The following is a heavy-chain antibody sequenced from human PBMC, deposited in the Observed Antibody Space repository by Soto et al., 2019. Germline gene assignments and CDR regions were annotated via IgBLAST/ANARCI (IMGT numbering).Heavy chain of an antibody. V-gene: IGHV1-69*06. CDR3: ARGSGAAAFDI. J-gene: IGHJ3*02. D-gene: IGHD7-27*01. CDR1: GGTFN. CDR2: IIPVIDTA. Sequence: QVQLVQSGAEVKKPGSSVKVSCKVSGGTFNIRWVRQAPGQGLEWMGGIIPVIDTANYARKFQGRVVISADRATNIVYMELMSLTLEGTAVYYCARGSGAAAFDIWGQGTMGTVSS.